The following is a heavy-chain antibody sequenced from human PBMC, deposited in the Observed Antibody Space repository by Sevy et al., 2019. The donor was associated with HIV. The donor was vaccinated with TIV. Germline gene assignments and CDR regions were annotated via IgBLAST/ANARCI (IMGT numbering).Heavy chain of an antibody. V-gene: IGHV3-7*01. J-gene: IGHJ3*02. CDR3: XRADAFDI. CDR1: GFTFSSYW. Sequence: GGSLRLSCAASGFTFSSYWMSWVRQAPGKGLEWVANIKQDGSEKYYVDSVKGRFTISRDNAKNSLYLQMNSLRAEDXXXXXXXRADAFDIWGQGTMVTVSS. CDR2: IKQDGSEK.